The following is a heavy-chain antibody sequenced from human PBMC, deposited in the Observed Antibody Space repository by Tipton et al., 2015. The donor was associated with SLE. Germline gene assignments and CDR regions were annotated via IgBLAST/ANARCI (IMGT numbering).Heavy chain of an antibody. V-gene: IGHV4-38-2*02. D-gene: IGHD3-3*01. CDR3: ASGWGGGPLTIFGVPHPMDV. CDR2: VHHSGST. Sequence: GLVKPSETLSLSCTVSGYAISSGYRWGWIRQSPGKGLEWIGSVHHSGSTYYNPSLKSRVAISVDKSKNQFSLRLSSATAADTAVYYCASGWGGGPLTIFGVPHPMDVWGQGTTVTVSS. CDR1: GYAISSGYR. J-gene: IGHJ6*02.